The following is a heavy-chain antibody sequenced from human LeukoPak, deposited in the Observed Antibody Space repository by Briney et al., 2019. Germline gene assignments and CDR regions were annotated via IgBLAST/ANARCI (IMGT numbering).Heavy chain of an antibody. J-gene: IGHJ6*03. V-gene: IGHV3-21*01. Sequence: PGRSLRLSCGASGFTFSDYSMNWVRQAPGKGLAWVASITSAGGYTYYAGSVKGRFTISRDNAQNSLFLQMNSLRAEDTAVYFCATSGGFVLPNAITGNWYMDVWGRGTSVTVSS. CDR1: GFTFSDYS. CDR2: ITSAGGYT. D-gene: IGHD2-2*01. CDR3: ATSGGFVLPNAITGNWYMDV.